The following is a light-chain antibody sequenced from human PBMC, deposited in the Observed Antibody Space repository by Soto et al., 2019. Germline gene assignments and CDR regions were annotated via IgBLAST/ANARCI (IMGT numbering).Light chain of an antibody. J-gene: IGKJ3*01. V-gene: IGKV3-11*01. CDR1: QSVSSY. Sequence: EIVLTQSPGTLSLSPGERATLSCRASQSVSSYLAWYQQKPGQAPRLLIYDASNRATGIPARFSGSGSGTDFTLTISSLEPEDFAVYYCQQRSNWPWTFGPGTKVDIK. CDR2: DAS. CDR3: QQRSNWPWT.